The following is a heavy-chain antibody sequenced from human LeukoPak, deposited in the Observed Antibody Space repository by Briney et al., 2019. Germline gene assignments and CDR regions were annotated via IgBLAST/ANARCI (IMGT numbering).Heavy chain of an antibody. CDR3: ARYGLLGLSEINAFDI. CDR2: IYTSGSI. Sequence: SETLSLTCTVSGGSISSYYWSWIRQPAGKGLEWIGRIYTSGSITYNPSLKSRVSMSVDTSKNQFSLKLSSVTAADTAVYYCARYGLLGLSEINAFDIWGQGTMVTVSS. D-gene: IGHD2-2*01. CDR1: GGSISSYY. J-gene: IGHJ3*02. V-gene: IGHV4-4*07.